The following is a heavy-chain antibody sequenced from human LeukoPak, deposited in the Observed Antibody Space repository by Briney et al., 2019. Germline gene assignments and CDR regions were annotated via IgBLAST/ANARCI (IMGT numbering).Heavy chain of an antibody. V-gene: IGHV4-38-2*02. CDR1: GSLIMNGYS. CDR3: ARGPGVYHHILAGYGSGWFDP. J-gene: IGHJ5*02. D-gene: IGHD3-3*01. CDR2: LFNNGNT. Sequence: PAETLSLTCTVSGSLIMNGYSWGWVRQTPGEGLEGIGTLFNNGNTYYNPSVRSRVTISVDTSKNNFSLKVKSVTAGDTAVYYCARGPGVYHHILAGYGSGWFDPWGQGTLVTVPS.